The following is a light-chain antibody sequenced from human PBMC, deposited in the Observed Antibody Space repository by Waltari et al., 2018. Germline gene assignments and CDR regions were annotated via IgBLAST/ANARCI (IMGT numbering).Light chain of an antibody. V-gene: IGKV1-16*01. CDR1: RAISNT. J-gene: IGKJ4*01. CDR3: QQRNSYPLT. Sequence: DIQMTQSPSSLSASVGDKVTITCRASRAISNTLAWFQQKPGKPHNLLIYAASNLQSGVPSRVSGSGSGTDFTLTISSLQPEDFAGYYCQQRNSYPLTFGGGTKVEIK. CDR2: AAS.